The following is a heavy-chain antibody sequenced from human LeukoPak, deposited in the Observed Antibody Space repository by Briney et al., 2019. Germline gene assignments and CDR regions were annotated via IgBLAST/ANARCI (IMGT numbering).Heavy chain of an antibody. Sequence: MPSETLSLTCTVSGGSISSSSYYWGWIRQPPGKGLEWVSSISGSSSYIYYADSVKGRFSISRDNAKNSLYLQMNSLRAEDTAVYYCARDLLGWELHYFDYWGQGTLVTVSS. V-gene: IGHV3-21*01. CDR2: ISGSSSYI. CDR1: GGSISSSS. D-gene: IGHD1-26*01. J-gene: IGHJ4*02. CDR3: ARDLLGWELHYFDY.